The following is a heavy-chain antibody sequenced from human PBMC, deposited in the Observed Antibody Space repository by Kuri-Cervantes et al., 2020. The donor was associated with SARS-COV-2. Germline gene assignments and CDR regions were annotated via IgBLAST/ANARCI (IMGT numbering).Heavy chain of an antibody. J-gene: IGHJ4*02. D-gene: IGHD7-27*01. CDR3: ARDLRLGKSLDY. Sequence: GGSLRLSCAVSGFTFNDYCMGWIRQAPGKGLEWVSYISSSGNNMYYADSVKGRFTISRDDATNSLHLQMNSLRAEDTAVYYCARDLRLGKSLDYWGQGTLVTVSS. V-gene: IGHV3-11*04. CDR1: GFTFNDYC. CDR2: ISSSGNNM.